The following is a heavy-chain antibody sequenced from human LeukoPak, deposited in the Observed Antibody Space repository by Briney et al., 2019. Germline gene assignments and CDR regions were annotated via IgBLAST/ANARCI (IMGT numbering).Heavy chain of an antibody. CDR3: AELGITMIGGV. V-gene: IGHV3-53*01. CDR1: GFTVSSNC. CDR2: IYSGGST. J-gene: IGHJ6*04. D-gene: IGHD3-10*02. Sequence: PGGSLRLSCAASGFTVSSNCMSWVRQAPGKGPEWVSFIYSGGSTYYEDSVKGRFTISRDNSKNTLYLQMNSLRAEDTAVYYCAELGITMIGGVWGKGTTVTISS.